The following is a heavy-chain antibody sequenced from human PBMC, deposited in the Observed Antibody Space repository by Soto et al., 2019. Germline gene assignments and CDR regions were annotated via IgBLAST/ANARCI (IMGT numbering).Heavy chain of an antibody. CDR3: ARDLWGYCGTDCYPLDV. CDR1: GGSISGYY. D-gene: IGHD2-21*02. V-gene: IGHV4-59*01. CDR2: MYNTGST. J-gene: IGHJ6*02. Sequence: QVQLQESGPGLVKPSETLSLTCTVSGGSISGYYWSWIRQPPGKGLEWIGYMYNTGSTVYNPSFKRRVTISVDTSXNXFSLKLNSVTAADTAVYYCARDLWGYCGTDCYPLDVWGQGTTVTVSS.